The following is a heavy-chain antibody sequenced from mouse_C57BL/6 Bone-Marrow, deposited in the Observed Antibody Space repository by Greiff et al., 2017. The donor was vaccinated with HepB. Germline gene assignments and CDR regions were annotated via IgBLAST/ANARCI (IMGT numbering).Heavy chain of an antibody. CDR1: GFSLSTSGMG. J-gene: IGHJ4*01. V-gene: IGHV8-12*01. CDR2: IYWDDDK. CDR3: ARRVIYYYGSSYAMDY. D-gene: IGHD1-1*01. Sequence: ESGPGILQSSQTLSLTCSFSGFSLSTSGMGVSWIRQPSGKGLEWLAHIYWDDDKRYNPSLKSRLTISKDTSRNQVFLKITSVDTADTATYYCARRVIYYYGSSYAMDYWGQGTSVTVSS.